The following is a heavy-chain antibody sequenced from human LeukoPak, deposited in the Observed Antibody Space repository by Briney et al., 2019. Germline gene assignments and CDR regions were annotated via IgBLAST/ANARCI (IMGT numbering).Heavy chain of an antibody. CDR3: ARGGRDYYDSRDNWFDP. Sequence: ASVKVSCKASGYTFTGYYMHWVRQAPGQGLEWMGWINPNSGGTNYAQKFQGRVTMTRDTSISTAYMELSRLRSDDTAVYYCARGGRDYYDSRDNWFDPWGQGTLVTVSS. CDR1: GYTFTGYY. CDR2: INPNSGGT. V-gene: IGHV1-2*02. J-gene: IGHJ5*02. D-gene: IGHD3-22*01.